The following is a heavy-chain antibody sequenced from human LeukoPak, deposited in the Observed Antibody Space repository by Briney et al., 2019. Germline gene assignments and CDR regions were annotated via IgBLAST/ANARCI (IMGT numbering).Heavy chain of an antibody. Sequence: SETLSLTCAVSGYSISSGYYWGWIRQPPGKGLEWIASIYYSGSTYYNPSLKSRVTITLDTSKNQFSLTLNSVTAADTAVYYCATEDVVVPTAAQRPIDFWGQGKLVTVSS. CDR1: GYSISSGYY. CDR3: ATEDVVVPTAAQRPIDF. D-gene: IGHD2-2*01. CDR2: IYYSGST. J-gene: IGHJ4*02. V-gene: IGHV4-38-2*02.